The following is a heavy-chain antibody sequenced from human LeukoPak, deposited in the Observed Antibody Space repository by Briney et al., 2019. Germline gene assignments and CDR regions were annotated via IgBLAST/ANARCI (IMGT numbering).Heavy chain of an antibody. CDR3: AKYVSAKGPPYALDV. V-gene: IGHV3-43*02. Sequence: GGSLRLSCAASGSTFDDYAMHWVRQAPGKGLEWVSLISGDGGSTYYADSVKGRFTVSRDNSKNSLYLQMNSLRAEDTAVYYCAKYVSAKGPPYALDVWGQGTTVTVSS. J-gene: IGHJ6*02. CDR2: ISGDGGST. CDR1: GSTFDDYA.